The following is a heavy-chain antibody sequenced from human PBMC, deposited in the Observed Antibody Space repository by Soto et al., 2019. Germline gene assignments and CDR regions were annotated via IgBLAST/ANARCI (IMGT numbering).Heavy chain of an antibody. V-gene: IGHV3-21*06. CDR3: ARNIPGATSPFEY. D-gene: IGHD2-2*01. Sequence: GGSLRLSCAASGFTFSSYAMSWVRQAPGKGLEWVSTINTSDHYIYYADSVNGRFTISRDNAENTLYLQMNSLRAEDTAVYYCARNIPGATSPFEYWGQGTRVTVSS. J-gene: IGHJ4*02. CDR1: GFTFSSYA. CDR2: INTSDHYI.